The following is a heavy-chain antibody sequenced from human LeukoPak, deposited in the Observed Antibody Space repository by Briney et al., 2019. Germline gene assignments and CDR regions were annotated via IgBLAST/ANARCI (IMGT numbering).Heavy chain of an antibody. V-gene: IGHV4-34*01. CDR3: ARGPYERYCSSTSCYRRGNYYGMDV. CDR1: GGSFSGYY. Sequence: KSSETLSLTCAVYGGSFSGYYWSWIRQPPGEGLEWIGEINHSGSTNYNPSLKSRVTISVDTSKNQFSLKLSSVTAADTAVYYCARGPYERYCSSTSCYRRGNYYGMDVWGQGTTVTVSS. D-gene: IGHD2-2*02. CDR2: INHSGST. J-gene: IGHJ6*02.